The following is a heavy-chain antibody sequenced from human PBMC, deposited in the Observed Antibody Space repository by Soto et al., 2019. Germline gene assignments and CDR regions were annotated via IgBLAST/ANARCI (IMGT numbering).Heavy chain of an antibody. D-gene: IGHD2-21*01. CDR3: AKDAVYNDGLWLVSD. CDR1: GFSFNYA. V-gene: IGHV3-23*01. CDR2: ITGGGST. Sequence: WSLRLSCVVSGFSFNYAIIWVRQAPGKGQEWVSGITGGGSTEYAASVKGRFTISRDNSKNTVHLQMNSLRAEDTAMYYCAKDAVYNDGLWLVSDWGQGTMVTVSS. J-gene: IGHJ4*02.